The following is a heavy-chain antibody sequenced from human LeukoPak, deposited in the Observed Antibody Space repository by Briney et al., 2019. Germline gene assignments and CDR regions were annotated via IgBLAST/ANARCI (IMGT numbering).Heavy chain of an antibody. D-gene: IGHD5-24*01. CDR2: IYYSGST. V-gene: IGHV4-39*01. CDR1: GGSISSNRHY. Sequence: SEALSLTCTVSGGSISSNRHYWGWIRQPPGKGLEWIGSIYYSGSTYYNPSLKSRVTISVDTSKNQFSLKLSSVTAADTAVYYCARLDGYNNSFDYWGQGTLVTVSS. J-gene: IGHJ4*02. CDR3: ARLDGYNNSFDY.